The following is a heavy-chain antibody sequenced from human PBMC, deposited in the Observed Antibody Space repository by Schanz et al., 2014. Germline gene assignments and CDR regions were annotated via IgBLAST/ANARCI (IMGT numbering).Heavy chain of an antibody. J-gene: IGHJ4*02. CDR2: INGYNAHT. Sequence: VQLVQSGAEVKKPGASVKVSCKASGYTFTSSGFSWVRQAPGQGLEWMGWINGYNAHTNYAQKFQGRVTMTTDTSTSTVYMELRSLRSDDTAVYYCARDRDQWDGNFCDFWGQGTLVTVSS. CDR1: GYTFTSSG. D-gene: IGHD1-26*01. V-gene: IGHV1-18*01. CDR3: ARDRDQWDGNFCDF.